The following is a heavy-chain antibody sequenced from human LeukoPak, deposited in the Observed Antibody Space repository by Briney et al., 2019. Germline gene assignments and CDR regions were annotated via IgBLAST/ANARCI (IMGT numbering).Heavy chain of an antibody. CDR1: GYTFISYF. J-gene: IGHJ4*02. CDR3: ARSGGDAIRPFDY. Sequence: ASVKVSGKASGYTFISYFIHWVRQAPGQGLEWMGIINPSGGSTRYAQKFQGRVTMTRDTSTSTVYMEMSSLRSEDTAVYYCARSGGDAIRPFDYWGQGTLVTVSS. CDR2: INPSGGST. D-gene: IGHD2-21*02. V-gene: IGHV1-46*01.